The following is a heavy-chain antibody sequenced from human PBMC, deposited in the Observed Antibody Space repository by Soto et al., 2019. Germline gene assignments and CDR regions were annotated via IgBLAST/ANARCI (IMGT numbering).Heavy chain of an antibody. CDR1: GFTFNNAW. CDR3: TTDSDILTAHDAFDI. V-gene: IGHV3-15*07. CDR2: IKNKADGGTT. D-gene: IGHD3-9*01. J-gene: IGHJ3*02. Sequence: GGSLRLSCAASGFTFNNAWMNWVRQAPGKGLEWVGRIKNKADGGTTDYAAPVKGRFTISRNDSKNTLYLQMNSLKTEDTAVYYCTTDSDILTAHDAFDIWGQGTMVTVSS.